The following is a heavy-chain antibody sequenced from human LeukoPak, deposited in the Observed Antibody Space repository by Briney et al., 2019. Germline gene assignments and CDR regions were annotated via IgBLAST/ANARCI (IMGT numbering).Heavy chain of an antibody. V-gene: IGHV4-30-4*07. D-gene: IGHD3-3*01. CDR2: IYYSGST. CDR3: ARDANDFWSGYLTPFDY. J-gene: IGHJ4*02. CDR1: GGSISSGGYS. Sequence: SETLSLTCAVSGGSISSGGYSWSWIRQPPGKGLEWIGYIYYSGSTYYNPSLKSRVTISVDTSKNQFSLKLSSVTAADTAVYYCARDANDFWSGYLTPFDYWGQGTLVTVSS.